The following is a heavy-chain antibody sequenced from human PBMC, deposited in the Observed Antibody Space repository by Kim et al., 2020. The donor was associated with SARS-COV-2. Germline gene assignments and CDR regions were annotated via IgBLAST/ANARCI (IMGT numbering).Heavy chain of an antibody. CDR2: IIPIFGTA. CDR1: GGTFSSYA. V-gene: IGHV1-69*13. CDR3: ARMRLCGGDCYSPYYYGMDV. Sequence: SVKVSCKASGGTFSSYAISWVRQAPGQGLEWMGGIIPIFGTANYAQKFQGRVTITADESTSTAYMELSSLRSEDTAVYYCARMRLCGGDCYSPYYYGMDVWGQGTTVTVSS. D-gene: IGHD2-21*01. J-gene: IGHJ6*02.